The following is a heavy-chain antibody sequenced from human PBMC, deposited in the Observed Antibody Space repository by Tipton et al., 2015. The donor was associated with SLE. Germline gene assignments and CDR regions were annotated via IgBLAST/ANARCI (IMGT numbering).Heavy chain of an antibody. CDR3: VKDGPRYCSYVYYFDL. Sequence: LSCVASGFIFSNYEMNWVRQAPGKGLEWISYIGNRGRTIYYADSVKGRFTISRDNAKDSLYLQMHSLRAGDTATYYCVKDGPRYCSYVYYFDLWGRGALVAVSS. CDR2: IGNRGRTI. D-gene: IGHD6-13*01. J-gene: IGHJ2*01. V-gene: IGHV3-48*03. CDR1: GFIFSNYE.